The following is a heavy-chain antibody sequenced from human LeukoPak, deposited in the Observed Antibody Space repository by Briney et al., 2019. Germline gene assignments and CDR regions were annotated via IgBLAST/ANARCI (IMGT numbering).Heavy chain of an antibody. Sequence: GGSLRLSCTASGFTFSTYDMSWVRQAPGKGLEWVSAISGSGGSTYYADSVKGRFTISRDNSKNTLYLQMNSLRAEDTAVYYCAKDGRVTMIVVTRDFDYWGQGTLVTVSS. CDR2: ISGSGGST. CDR3: AKDGRVTMIVVTRDFDY. J-gene: IGHJ4*02. CDR1: GFTFSTYD. V-gene: IGHV3-23*01. D-gene: IGHD3-22*01.